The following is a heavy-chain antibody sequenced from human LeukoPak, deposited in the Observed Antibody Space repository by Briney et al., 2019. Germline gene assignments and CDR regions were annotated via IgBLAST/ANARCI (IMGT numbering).Heavy chain of an antibody. V-gene: IGHV1-46*01. Sequence: ASVKVSCRASGYTFSGFYVHWVRQAPGQGLEWMGIIKVSGGRTEYAQKFQGRVTVTRDMSTSTVYMELNNLRSEDTAVYYRAREPPEPYYFDNWGQGTLVTVSS. CDR2: IKVSGGRT. CDR1: GYTFSGFY. CDR3: AREPPEPYYFDN. J-gene: IGHJ4*02.